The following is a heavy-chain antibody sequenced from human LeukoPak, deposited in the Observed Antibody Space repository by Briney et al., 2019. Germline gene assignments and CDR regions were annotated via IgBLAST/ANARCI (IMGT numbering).Heavy chain of an antibody. CDR2: IWNDGSNK. CDR1: GFTFSSYG. J-gene: IGHJ4*02. V-gene: IGHV3-33*01. Sequence: GGSLRLSCAASGFTFSSYGMHWVRQAPGKGLEWVAVIWNDGSNKYYADSVKGRFTISRDNSKKTLYLQMNSLRAEDTAVYYCARDPTAYYDSSGYYLNTIDYWGQGTLVTVSS. CDR3: ARDPTAYYDSSGYYLNTIDY. D-gene: IGHD3-22*01.